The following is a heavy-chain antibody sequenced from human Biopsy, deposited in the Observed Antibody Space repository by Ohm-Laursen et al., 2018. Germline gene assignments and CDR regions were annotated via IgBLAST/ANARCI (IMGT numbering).Heavy chain of an antibody. CDR3: ARATNSTGWPYYYFYGMDV. D-gene: IGHD2/OR15-2a*01. V-gene: IGHV4-59*01. CDR2: IYYSGGT. Sequence: SETLSLTWAVSGGSISSDYWSWIRQTPGKGLEWIGYIYYSGGTNYNPSLKSRVTISVDTSKNQFSLRLNSVTAADTAVYYCARATNSTGWPYYYFYGMDVWGQGTTVTVSS. CDR1: GGSISSDY. J-gene: IGHJ6*02.